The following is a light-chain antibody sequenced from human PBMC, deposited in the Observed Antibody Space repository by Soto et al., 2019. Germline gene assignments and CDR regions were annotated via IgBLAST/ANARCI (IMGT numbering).Light chain of an antibody. V-gene: IGKV3-20*01. CDR3: QQYGSSPRIT. J-gene: IGKJ5*01. CDR2: GAS. Sequence: EIVLTQSPGTLSLSPGERATLSCRASQSVSSIYLAWYQQKPGQAPRLLIYGASSRATGIPDRFSGSGSGTDFTLTISRLEPDDFAVYYCQQYGSSPRITFGQGTRLEIK. CDR1: QSVSSIY.